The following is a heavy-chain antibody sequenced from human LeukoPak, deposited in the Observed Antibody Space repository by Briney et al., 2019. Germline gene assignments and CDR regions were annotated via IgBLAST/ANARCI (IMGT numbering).Heavy chain of an antibody. D-gene: IGHD4-11*01. CDR1: GGSINSHY. CDR3: ARHGGTRVTLVEVYYFDY. J-gene: IGHJ4*02. V-gene: IGHV4-59*08. Sequence: PSETLSLTCTVSGGSINSHYWSWIRQPPGKGLEWIGHSFYSGRTNYNPSLKSRVTISVDRSKNQFSLKMRSVTTADTAVYYCARHGGTRVTLVEVYYFDYWGQGTLVTVSS. CDR2: SFYSGRT.